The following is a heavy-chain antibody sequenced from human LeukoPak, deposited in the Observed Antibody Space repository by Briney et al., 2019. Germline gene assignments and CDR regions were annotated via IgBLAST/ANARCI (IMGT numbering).Heavy chain of an antibody. CDR2: IIPILGIA. V-gene: IGHV1-69*04. CDR1: GGTFISYA. CDR3: ARDRYYDFWSGQSSGMDV. D-gene: IGHD3-3*01. J-gene: IGHJ6*02. Sequence: ASVKVSCKASGGTFISYAISRVRQAPGQGLEWMGRIIPILGIANYAQKFQGRVTITADKSTSPAYMELSSLRSEDTAVYYCARDRYYDFWSGQSSGMDVWGQGTTVTVSS.